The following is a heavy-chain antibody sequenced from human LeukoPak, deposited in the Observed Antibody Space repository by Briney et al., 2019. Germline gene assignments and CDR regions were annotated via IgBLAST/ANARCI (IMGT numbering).Heavy chain of an antibody. J-gene: IGHJ4*02. CDR2: ISSSGSTI. Sequence: GGSLRLSCAASGFTFSDYYMSWIRQAPGKGLEWVSYISSSGSTIYYADSVKGRFTISRDNAKNSLYLQMNSLRAEDTAVYYCAKSSGSSWYEFDYWGQGTLVTVSS. D-gene: IGHD6-13*01. CDR3: AKSSGSSWYEFDY. CDR1: GFTFSDYY. V-gene: IGHV3-11*01.